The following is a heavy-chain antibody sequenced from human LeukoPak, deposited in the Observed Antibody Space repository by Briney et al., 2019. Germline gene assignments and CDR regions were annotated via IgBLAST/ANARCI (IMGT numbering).Heavy chain of an antibody. J-gene: IGHJ6*03. V-gene: IGHV1-69*05. CDR2: IIPIFGTA. D-gene: IGHD2-2*01. Sequence: SVNVSCKASGGSFSSNAISWVRQATGQGLERMGGIIPIFGTANYAQKFQGRVTITTDESTSTAYMELSSLRSEDTAVYYCARAGEGYCSSTSCYADYYYYYYMDVWGKGTTVTVSS. CDR1: GGSFSSNA. CDR3: ARAGEGYCSSTSCYADYYYYYYMDV.